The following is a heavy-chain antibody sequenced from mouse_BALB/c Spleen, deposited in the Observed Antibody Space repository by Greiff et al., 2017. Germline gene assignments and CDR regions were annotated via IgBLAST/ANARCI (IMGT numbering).Heavy chain of an antibody. CDR3: ASPYDYDFDY. Sequence: EVQLQQSGAELVRSGASVKLSCTASGFNIKDTYMHWVKQRPEQGLEWIGRIDPANGNTKYDPKFQGKATITADTSSNTAYLQLSSLTSEDTAVYYCASPYDYDFDYWGQGTTLTVSS. V-gene: IGHV14-3*02. D-gene: IGHD2-4*01. CDR2: IDPANGNT. CDR1: GFNIKDTY. J-gene: IGHJ2*01.